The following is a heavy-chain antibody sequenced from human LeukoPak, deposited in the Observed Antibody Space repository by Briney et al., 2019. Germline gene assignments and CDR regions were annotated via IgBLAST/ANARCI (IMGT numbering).Heavy chain of an antibody. J-gene: IGHJ4*02. V-gene: IGHV3-30*18. D-gene: IGHD3-3*01. CDR2: ISYDGSNK. CDR3: AKEWSP. CDR1: GFTFSSYV. Sequence: GGSLRLSCAASGFTFSSYVMHWVRQAPGKGLEWVAVISYDGSNKYYADSVKGRFTISRDNSKNTLYLQMNSLRAEDTAVYYCAKEWSPWGQGTLVTVSS.